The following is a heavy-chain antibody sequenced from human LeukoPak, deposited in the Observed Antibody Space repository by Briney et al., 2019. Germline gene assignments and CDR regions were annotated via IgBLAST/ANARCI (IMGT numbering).Heavy chain of an antibody. CDR3: AREGLDYYDSSGYYDY. CDR1: GVTFSSYA. J-gene: IGHJ4*02. CDR2: ISYDGSNK. D-gene: IGHD3-22*01. V-gene: IGHV3-30*14. Sequence: PGGSLRLSCAASGVTFSSYAMHWVRQAPGKGLEWVAVISYDGSNKYYADSVKGRFTISRDNSKNTLYLQMNSLRAEDTAVYHCAREGLDYYDSSGYYDYWGQGTLVTVSS.